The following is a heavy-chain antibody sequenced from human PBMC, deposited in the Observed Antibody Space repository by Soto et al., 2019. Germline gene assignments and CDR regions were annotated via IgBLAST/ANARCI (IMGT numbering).Heavy chain of an antibody. J-gene: IGHJ4*02. D-gene: IGHD6-13*01. CDR2: ISAYNGNT. CDR1: GYTFTSYG. Sequence: ASVKVSCKASGYTFTSYGISWVRQAPGQGLEWMGWISAYNGNTNYAQKLQGRVTMTTDTSTSTAYMELRSLRSDDTAVYYCARVPPIAAAGTSHFDYWGQGTLVTAPQ. CDR3: ARVPPIAAAGTSHFDY. V-gene: IGHV1-18*01.